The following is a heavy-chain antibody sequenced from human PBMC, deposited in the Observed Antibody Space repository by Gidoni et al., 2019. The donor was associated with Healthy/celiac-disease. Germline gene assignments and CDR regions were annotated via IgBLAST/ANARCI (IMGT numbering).Heavy chain of an antibody. V-gene: IGHV1-69*01. Sequence: QVQLVQSGAEVKKPGSSVKGSCKASGGTFRSYAISWVRQAPGQGLEWMGGIIPIFGTANYAQKFQGRVTITADESTSTAYMELSSLRSEDTAVYYCARDGNSYYYDSSGYHYWGQGTLVTVSS. CDR3: ARDGNSYYYDSSGYHY. CDR2: IIPIFGTA. D-gene: IGHD3-22*01. CDR1: GGTFRSYA. J-gene: IGHJ4*02.